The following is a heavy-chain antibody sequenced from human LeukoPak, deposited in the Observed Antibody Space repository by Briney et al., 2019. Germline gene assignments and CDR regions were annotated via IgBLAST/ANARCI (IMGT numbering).Heavy chain of an antibody. D-gene: IGHD4-23*01. V-gene: IGHV1-69*05. CDR1: GGTFSSYA. Sequence: PVKVSCKASGGTFSSYAISWVRQAPGQGLEWMGRIIPIFGTANYAQKFQGRVTITTDESTSTADMELSSLRSEDTAVYYCARDPGFYGGNSFVFYYWGQGTLVTVSS. J-gene: IGHJ4*02. CDR3: ARDPGFYGGNSFVFYY. CDR2: IIPIFGTA.